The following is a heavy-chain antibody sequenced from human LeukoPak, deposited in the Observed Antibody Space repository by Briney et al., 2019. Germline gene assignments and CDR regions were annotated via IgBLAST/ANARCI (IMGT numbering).Heavy chain of an antibody. J-gene: IGHJ5*02. D-gene: IGHD6-19*01. V-gene: IGHV1-18*01. CDR2: ISAYNGNT. CDR3: AHLAVADYNWFDP. Sequence: GASVKVSCKASGYTFTSYAMHWVRQAPGQRLEWMGWISAYNGNTNYAQKLQGRVTMTTDTSTSTAYMELRSLRSDDTAVYYCAHLAVADYNWFDPWGQGTLVTVSS. CDR1: GYTFTSYA.